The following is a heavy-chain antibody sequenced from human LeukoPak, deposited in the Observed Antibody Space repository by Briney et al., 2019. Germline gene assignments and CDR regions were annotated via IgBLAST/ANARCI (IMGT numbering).Heavy chain of an antibody. CDR1: GFTFSSYA. D-gene: IGHD2-2*01. Sequence: GGSLRLSCAASGFTFSSYAMSWVRQAPGKGLEWVSGISGSGGSTYYADFVKGRFTISRDNSKNTLYLQMNSLRAEDTAVYYCAKEAGVFCSSTSCYPDYWGQGTLVTVSS. CDR2: ISGSGGST. J-gene: IGHJ4*02. CDR3: AKEAGVFCSSTSCYPDY. V-gene: IGHV3-23*01.